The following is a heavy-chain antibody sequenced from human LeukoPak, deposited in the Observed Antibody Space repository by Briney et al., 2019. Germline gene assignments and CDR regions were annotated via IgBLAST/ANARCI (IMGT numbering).Heavy chain of an antibody. CDR1: GGSISSYY. Sequence: PSETLSLTCTVSGGSISSYYWSWIRQPPGKGLEGIGYIYYSGSTNYNPSLKSRVTISVDTSKNQFSLKLSSVTAADTAVYYCARHKRPHSSGWHGYFDYWGQGTLVTVSS. D-gene: IGHD6-19*01. CDR3: ARHKRPHSSGWHGYFDY. J-gene: IGHJ4*02. V-gene: IGHV4-59*08. CDR2: IYYSGST.